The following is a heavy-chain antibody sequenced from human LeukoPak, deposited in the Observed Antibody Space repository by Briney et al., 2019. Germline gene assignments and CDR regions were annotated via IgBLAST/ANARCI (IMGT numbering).Heavy chain of an antibody. V-gene: IGHV3-30*18. Sequence: GRSLRLSCAASGFTFSNYGFPWVRQAPGKGLEWVALISFDGSKKYFADSVKGRFTLSRDNSKNTLYLQMNSLRGEDTAVYYCAKDWNNWFDSWGQGTLVTVSS. D-gene: IGHD1-1*01. CDR2: ISFDGSKK. CDR1: GFTFSNYG. J-gene: IGHJ5*01. CDR3: AKDWNNWFDS.